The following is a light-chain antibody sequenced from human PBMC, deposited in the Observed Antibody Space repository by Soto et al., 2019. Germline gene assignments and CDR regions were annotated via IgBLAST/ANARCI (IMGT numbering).Light chain of an antibody. V-gene: IGKV1-9*01. CDR1: QGISSY. CDR2: AAS. J-gene: IGKJ1*01. CDR3: QQLNSYPWT. Sequence: DIQLTQSPSFLSASVGDRVTITCRASQGISSYLAWYQQKPGKATKLLIYAASTLQSGVPSRFSGSGSGTEFTLTISSQQSEDFATYYCQQLNSYPWTYGQGTKVEIK.